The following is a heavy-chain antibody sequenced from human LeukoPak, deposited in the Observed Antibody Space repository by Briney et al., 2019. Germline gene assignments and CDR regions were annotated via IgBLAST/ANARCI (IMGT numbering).Heavy chain of an antibody. Sequence: LRLSXXGSXXIXXNYAMHWVRQPXGXGLEWVSGISWNSGSIDYADSVRGRFTISRDNAKDSLYLQMDSLRVEDTAFYYCAKDNRRHYTSGPNPDSLHWGQGALVTVSS. J-gene: IGHJ4*02. D-gene: IGHD6-19*01. V-gene: IGHV3-9*01. CDR1: XXIXXNYA. CDR2: ISWNSGSI. CDR3: AKDNRRHYTSGPNPDSLH.